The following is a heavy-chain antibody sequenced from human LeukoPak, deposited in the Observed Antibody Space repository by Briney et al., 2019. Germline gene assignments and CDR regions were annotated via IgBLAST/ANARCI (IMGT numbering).Heavy chain of an antibody. CDR3: ARDRSTVTTWVDY. D-gene: IGHD4-17*01. CDR2: IRSTGSST. J-gene: IGHJ4*02. Sequence: GGSLRLSCTASGFTFRDYYVTWIRQAPGKGLEWVSYIRSTGSSTAYADSVKGRFAISRDNAKNSLYLQMNSLRAEDTAVYYCARDRSTVTTWVDYWGQGTLVTVSS. CDR1: GFTFRDYY. V-gene: IGHV3-11*04.